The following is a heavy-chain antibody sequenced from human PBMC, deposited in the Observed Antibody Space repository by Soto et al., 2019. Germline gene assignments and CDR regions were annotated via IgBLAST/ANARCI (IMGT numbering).Heavy chain of an antibody. Sequence: EVQLVESGGGLVKPGGSLRLSCAASGFTFSNAWMNWVRQAPGKGLEWVGRIKSKTDGGTTDYAAPVKGRFTISRAESKNRLNGQMNTLKTEDAAVDYWTTDPCPFSYCRSSSCYSGKFGIAHHYWGQGTLVTVSS. D-gene: IGHD2-2*01. CDR3: TTDPCPFSYCRSSSCYSGKFGIAHHY. V-gene: IGHV3-15*07. J-gene: IGHJ4*02. CDR1: GFTFSNAW. CDR2: IKSKTDGGTT.